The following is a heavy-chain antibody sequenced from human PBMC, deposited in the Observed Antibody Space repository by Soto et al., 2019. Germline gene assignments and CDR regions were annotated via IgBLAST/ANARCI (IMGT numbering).Heavy chain of an antibody. D-gene: IGHD3-10*01. Sequence: QVQLVQSGAEVKKPGASVKVSCKASGYTFTSYYMHWVRQAPGQGLEWMGIINPSGGSTSYAQKFQGGVTMTRDTSTSTVYMELSSLRSEDTAVYYCAREIRPGGLLRGRWFDPWGQGTLVTVSS. CDR1: GYTFTSYY. CDR3: AREIRPGGLLRGRWFDP. J-gene: IGHJ5*02. V-gene: IGHV1-46*01. CDR2: INPSGGST.